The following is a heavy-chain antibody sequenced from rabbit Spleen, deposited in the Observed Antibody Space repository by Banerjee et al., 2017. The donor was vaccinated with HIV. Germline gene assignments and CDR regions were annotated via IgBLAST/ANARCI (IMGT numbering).Heavy chain of an antibody. Sequence: QEQLEESGGGLVKPGASLTLTCTASGFSFSNSYWMCWVRQAPGKGLEWIGCIIAGSSGITKYASWAEGRFTVSRNTSLGTVTLQMTSLTAADTATYFCARDPYVIHNGYDTNGLWGPGTLVTVS. CDR2: IIAGSSGIT. D-gene: IGHD6-1*01. CDR3: ARDPYVIHNGYDTNGL. J-gene: IGHJ4*01. CDR1: GFSFSNSYW. V-gene: IGHV1S45*01.